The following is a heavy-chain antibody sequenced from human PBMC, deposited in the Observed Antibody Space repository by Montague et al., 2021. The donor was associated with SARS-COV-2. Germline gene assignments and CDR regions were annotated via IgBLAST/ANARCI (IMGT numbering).Heavy chain of an antibody. CDR3: ARGRVEITMIGVVFTGGIYYIVY. V-gene: IGHV4-34*01. Sequence: SDTLSLTCAVYGGSFSGYDWSWIRQSPGKGLEWIGEINHSGSTNYNPSLKSRVTVSVYTSKNQCSLKLSSVTAADTAVYYCARGRVEITMIGVVFTGGIYYIVYWGRGTLVHVSS. CDR1: GGSFSGYD. J-gene: IGHJ4*01. CDR2: INHSGST. D-gene: IGHD3-22*01.